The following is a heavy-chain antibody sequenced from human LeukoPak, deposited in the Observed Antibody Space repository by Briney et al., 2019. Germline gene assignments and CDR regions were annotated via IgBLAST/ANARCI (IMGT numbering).Heavy chain of an antibody. Sequence: GGSLRLSCAASGFTFSSYWMHWVRQAPGKGLVWVSRINSDGSSTSYADSVKGRFTISRDNAKNTLYLQMNSLTAEDTAVYYCARKGAVSSSWYTFDYWGREPWSPSPQ. CDR1: GFTFSSYW. J-gene: IGHJ4*02. D-gene: IGHD6-13*01. CDR3: ARKGAVSSSWYTFDY. V-gene: IGHV3-74*01. CDR2: INSDGSST.